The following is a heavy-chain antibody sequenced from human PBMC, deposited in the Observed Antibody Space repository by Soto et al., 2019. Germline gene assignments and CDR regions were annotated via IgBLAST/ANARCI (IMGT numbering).Heavy chain of an antibody. Sequence: PSETLSLTSTVSGGSISGYYWSWIRQPPGKGLEWIGYIYYSGSTNYNPSLKSRVIISLDTSKNQFSLKLSSVTAADTAVYYCARGYNLFDPWGQGTLVTSPQ. CDR3: ARGYNLFDP. V-gene: IGHV4-59*12. J-gene: IGHJ5*02. CDR1: GGSISGYY. CDR2: IYYSGST.